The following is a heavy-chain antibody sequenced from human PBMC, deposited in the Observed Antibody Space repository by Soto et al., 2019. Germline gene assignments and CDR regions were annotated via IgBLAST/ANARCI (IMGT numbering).Heavy chain of an antibody. V-gene: IGHV4-39*01. J-gene: IGHJ5*02. CDR1: GGSISSSSYY. Sequence: QLQLQESGPGLVKPSETLSLTCTVSGGSISSSSYYWGWIRQPPGKGLEWIGSIYYSGSTYYNPSLKSRVTISVDTSKNQFSLKLSSVTAADTAVYYCARQYSGSYDPGNWFDPWGQGTLVTVSS. D-gene: IGHD1-26*01. CDR3: ARQYSGSYDPGNWFDP. CDR2: IYYSGST.